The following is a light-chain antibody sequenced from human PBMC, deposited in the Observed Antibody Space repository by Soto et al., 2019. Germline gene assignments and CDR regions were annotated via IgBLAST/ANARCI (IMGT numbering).Light chain of an antibody. V-gene: IGLV3-21*02. Sequence: SYELTQAPSVSVAPVQTARSTCGGTNIAIKSVHWYQQKPGQAPVLVVYDDGDRPSGIPERFSGSNSGNTATLTITRVEAGDEADYHCQVWDSSSDHRVVFGGGTKLTVL. CDR2: DDG. CDR1: NIAIKS. J-gene: IGLJ2*01. CDR3: QVWDSSSDHRVV.